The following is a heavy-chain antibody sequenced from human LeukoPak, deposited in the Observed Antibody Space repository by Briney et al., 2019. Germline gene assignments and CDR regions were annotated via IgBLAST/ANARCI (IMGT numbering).Heavy chain of an antibody. D-gene: IGHD6-6*01. CDR1: GGSFSGYY. CDR3: AREEYSSSSGRYFDY. V-gene: IGHV4-34*01. J-gene: IGHJ4*02. Sequence: SETLSLTCAVYGGSFSGYYWSWIRQPPGKGLEWIGEINHSGSTNYNPSLKSRATISVDTSKNQFSLKLSSVTAADTAVYYCAREEYSSSSGRYFDYWGQGTLVTVSS. CDR2: INHSGST.